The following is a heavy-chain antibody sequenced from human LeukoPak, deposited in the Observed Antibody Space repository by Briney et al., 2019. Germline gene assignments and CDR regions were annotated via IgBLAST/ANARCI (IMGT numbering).Heavy chain of an antibody. D-gene: IGHD3-10*01. V-gene: IGHV3-13*04. Sequence: GGSLRLSCAASGFTFISYDMHWVRQPTGKGLEWVPGIDTAGDTYYAGSVKGRFTISRENAKNSLSLQMNSLRAGDTAVYYCARRRYGLGSYSDAFDIWGQGTMVTVSS. CDR1: GFTFISYD. CDR2: IDTAGDT. J-gene: IGHJ3*02. CDR3: ARRRYGLGSYSDAFDI.